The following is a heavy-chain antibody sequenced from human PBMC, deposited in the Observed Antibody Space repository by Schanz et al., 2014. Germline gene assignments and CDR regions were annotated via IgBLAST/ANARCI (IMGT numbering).Heavy chain of an antibody. CDR3: AKRFHCSGSHPFDY. Sequence: EVHLEESGGGLVQPGGSQRLSCAVSGFTFGNCDMTWVRQAPGKGLEWVAIIDGRGITTFYADSVKGRFTISRDNAKNTVYLQMNSLRDDDTAVYYCAKRFHCSGSHPFDYWGQGTLVTVSS. D-gene: IGHD3-10*02. V-gene: IGHV3-23*04. J-gene: IGHJ4*02. CDR2: IDGRGITT. CDR1: GFTFGNCD.